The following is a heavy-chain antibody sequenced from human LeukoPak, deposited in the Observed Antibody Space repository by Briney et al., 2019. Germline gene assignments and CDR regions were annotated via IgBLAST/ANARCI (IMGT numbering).Heavy chain of an antibody. CDR2: ISTDGRDK. D-gene: IGHD6-19*01. J-gene: IGHJ4*02. V-gene: IGHV3-30-3*02. CDR3: AKTLIAVAPYFDY. CDR1: GFSFSNYA. Sequence: PGRSLRLSCAASGFSFSNYAMHWVRQTPGEGLVWVAVISTDGRDKHYADSVKGRFTISRDNSKNTLYLQMNSLRAEDTAVYYCAKTLIAVAPYFDYWGQGTLVTVSS.